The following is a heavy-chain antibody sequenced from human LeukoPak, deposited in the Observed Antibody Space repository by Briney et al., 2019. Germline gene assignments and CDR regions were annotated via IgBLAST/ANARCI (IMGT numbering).Heavy chain of an antibody. D-gene: IGHD3-22*01. CDR3: ATSPYYDSSGYPLV. J-gene: IGHJ4*02. Sequence: SETLSLTCTVSGGSISSYYWSWIRQPPGKGLEWIGYIYYSGSTNYNPSLKSRVTISVDTSKNQFSLKLSSVTAADTAVYYCATSPYYDSSGYPLVWGQGTLVTVSS. CDR1: GGSISSYY. V-gene: IGHV4-59*01. CDR2: IYYSGST.